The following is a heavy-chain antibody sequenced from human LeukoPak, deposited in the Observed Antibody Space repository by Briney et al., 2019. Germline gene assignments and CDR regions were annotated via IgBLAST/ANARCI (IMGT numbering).Heavy chain of an antibody. Sequence: SETLSLTCAVYGGSFSGYYWSWIRQPPGKGLEWIGEINHSGSTNYNPSLKSRVTISVDTSKNQFSLKLSSVTAADTAVYYCARESGSSPDYWGQGTLVTVSS. D-gene: IGHD6-13*01. CDR2: INHSGST. CDR3: ARESGSSPDY. V-gene: IGHV4-34*01. J-gene: IGHJ4*02. CDR1: GGSFSGYY.